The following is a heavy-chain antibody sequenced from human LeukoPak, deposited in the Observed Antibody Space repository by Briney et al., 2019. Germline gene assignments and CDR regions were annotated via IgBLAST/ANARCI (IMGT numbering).Heavy chain of an antibody. CDR2: MNPNSGNT. Sequence: ASVKVSCKASGYTFTSYDINWVRQATGQGLEWMGWMNPNSGNTGYAQKFQGRVTMIRNTSISTAYMELSSLRSEDTAVYYCARGSGYYYDGLYDYWGQGTLVTVSS. CDR3: ARGSGYYYDGLYDY. D-gene: IGHD3-22*01. J-gene: IGHJ4*02. CDR1: GYTFTSYD. V-gene: IGHV1-8*01.